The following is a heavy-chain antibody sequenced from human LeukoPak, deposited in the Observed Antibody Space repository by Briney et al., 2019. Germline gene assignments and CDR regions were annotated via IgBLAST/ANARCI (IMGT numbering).Heavy chain of an antibody. CDR3: ARSTVANPLWYFDL. Sequence: KPGGSLRLSCAASGFTFSDYYMSWFRQAPGKGLEWVAYIGSSSSYTNYADSVKGRFTISRDNAKNSLYLQMQSLRPEDTAMYYCARSTVANPLWYFDLWGRGTLVTVSS. V-gene: IGHV3-11*03. D-gene: IGHD4-17*01. CDR1: GFTFSDYY. CDR2: IGSSSSYT. J-gene: IGHJ2*01.